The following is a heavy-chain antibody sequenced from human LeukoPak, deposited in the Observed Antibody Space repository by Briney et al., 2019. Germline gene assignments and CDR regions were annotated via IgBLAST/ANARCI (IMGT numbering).Heavy chain of an antibody. D-gene: IGHD6-13*01. Sequence: GGSLRLSCAASGFSFSSAYVIWVRQAPGKGLEWLGRIKSKSAGGTVDYALPVKGRFVISRDDSRTTVSLQMNSLKTEDTAVYYCSTDAGYDSRWYNYWGQGTLVTVSS. CDR1: GFSFSSAY. CDR3: STDAGYDSRWYNY. J-gene: IGHJ4*02. V-gene: IGHV3-15*01. CDR2: IKSKSAGGTV.